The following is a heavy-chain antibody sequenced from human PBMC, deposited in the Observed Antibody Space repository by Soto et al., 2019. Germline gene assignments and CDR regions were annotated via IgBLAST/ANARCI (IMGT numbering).Heavy chain of an antibody. Sequence: ASVKVSCKASGYTFTSYFMHWVRQTPRQGLEWIGRIDPNGAGTHYAPRFQGRVTLTRDTSTSTVYMELASLRFEDTAVYYCAREPPVKCYFDNWGQGTLVTVSS. J-gene: IGHJ4*02. CDR3: AREPPVKCYFDN. CDR1: GYTFTSYF. CDR2: IDPNGAGT. V-gene: IGHV1-46*01.